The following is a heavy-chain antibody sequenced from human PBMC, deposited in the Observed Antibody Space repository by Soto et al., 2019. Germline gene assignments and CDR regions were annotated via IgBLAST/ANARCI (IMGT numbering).Heavy chain of an antibody. CDR2: IYYSGST. V-gene: IGHV4-61*01. CDR3: ARDQQQLVEGLYYHYYGMDV. J-gene: IGHJ6*02. Sequence: SETLSLTCTVSGGSVSSGSYYWSWIRQPPGKGLEWIGYIYYSGSTNYNPSLKSRVTISVDTSKNQFSLKLSSVTAADTAVYYCARDQQQLVEGLYYHYYGMDVRGQGTTVTVSS. CDR1: GGSVSSGSYY. D-gene: IGHD6-6*01.